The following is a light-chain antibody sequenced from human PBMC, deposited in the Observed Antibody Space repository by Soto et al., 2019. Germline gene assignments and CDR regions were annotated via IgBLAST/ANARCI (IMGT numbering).Light chain of an antibody. CDR3: LHYGTAQWT. CDR1: QSVDSN. J-gene: IGKJ1*01. Sequence: EIVMTQSPGTLSVSTGEGATLSCRASQSVDSNLAWYQQKPGQAPRLLIYGASTRPTGIPDRFSGSGSGTDFIFNITSLEPEDFAMYYCLHYGTAQWTFGQGTKVDI. V-gene: IGKV3-20*01. CDR2: GAS.